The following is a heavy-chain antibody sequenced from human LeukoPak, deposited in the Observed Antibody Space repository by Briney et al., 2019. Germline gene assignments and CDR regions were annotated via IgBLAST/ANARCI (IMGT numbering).Heavy chain of an antibody. CDR2: INSDGSST. Sequence: GRSLRLSCAASGFTFSSYWMPWVRQAPGKGLVWVSRINSDGSSTSYADSVKGRFTISRDNAKNTLYLQMNSLRAEDTAVYYCARERQWPNDAFDIWGQGTMVTVSS. D-gene: IGHD6-19*01. V-gene: IGHV3-74*01. J-gene: IGHJ3*02. CDR1: GFTFSSYW. CDR3: ARERQWPNDAFDI.